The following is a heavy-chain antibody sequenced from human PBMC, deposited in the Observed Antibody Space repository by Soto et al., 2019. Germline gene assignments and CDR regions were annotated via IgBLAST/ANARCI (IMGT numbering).Heavy chain of an antibody. CDR3: EREIAVAGTYYYYYGMDV. CDR2: IWYDGSNK. Sequence: GGSLRLSCAASGFPFSIYGMHWVRQSPGKGLEWVAVIWYDGSNKYYADSVKGRFTISRDNSKNTLYLQMNSLRAEDTAVYYCEREIAVAGTYYYYYGMDVWGQGTTVTVSS. J-gene: IGHJ6*02. CDR1: GFPFSIYG. V-gene: IGHV3-33*01. D-gene: IGHD6-19*01.